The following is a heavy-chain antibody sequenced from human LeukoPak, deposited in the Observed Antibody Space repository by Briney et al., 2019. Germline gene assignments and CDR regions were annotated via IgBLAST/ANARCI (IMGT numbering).Heavy chain of an antibody. V-gene: IGHV3-30*04. D-gene: IGHD5-18*01. Sequence: GGSLRLSCAASGFTFSSYAMHWVRQAPGKGLERVAVISYDGSNKYYADSVKGRFTISRDNSKNTLYLQMNGLRAEDTAVYYCAREPDVDTALTFDYWGQGTLVTVSS. CDR2: ISYDGSNK. CDR1: GFTFSSYA. J-gene: IGHJ4*02. CDR3: AREPDVDTALTFDY.